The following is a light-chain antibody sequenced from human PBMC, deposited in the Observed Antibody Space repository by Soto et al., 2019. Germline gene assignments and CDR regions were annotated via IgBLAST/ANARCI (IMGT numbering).Light chain of an antibody. V-gene: IGKV1-39*01. Sequence: DIQMTQSPSSLSASVGDRVTITCRASQSISSYLNWYQQKPGKAPKLLIYAASSLQSWVQSRCCGSGCVTIFTLNISSLQPEDFATYYCQQRYSIPPFTFGPGTKVDIK. CDR2: AAS. CDR3: QQRYSIPPFT. J-gene: IGKJ3*01. CDR1: QSISSY.